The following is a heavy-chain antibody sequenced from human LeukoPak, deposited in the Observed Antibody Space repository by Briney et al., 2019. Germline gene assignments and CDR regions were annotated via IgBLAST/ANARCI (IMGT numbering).Heavy chain of an antibody. D-gene: IGHD1-7*01. V-gene: IGHV3-23*01. CDR3: AKVGNSNYVFVY. CDR2: ISGSADTT. CDR1: GFTFSRSA. Sequence: PGGSLRLSCAASGFTFSRSAMSWVRQTPGEGLEWVSGISGSADTTYYVDSVKGRFTISRDNSKNTLSLQMNSLSADDTAVYFCAKVGNSNYVFVYWGQGTLVTVSS. J-gene: IGHJ4*02.